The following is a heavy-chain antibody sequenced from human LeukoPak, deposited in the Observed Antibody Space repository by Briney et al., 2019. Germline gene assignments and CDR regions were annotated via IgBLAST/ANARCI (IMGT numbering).Heavy chain of an antibody. V-gene: IGHV3-23*01. J-gene: IGHJ4*02. CDR1: GFTFSSYA. CDR2: IVASGGST. CDR3: AKAEGYDILTGLDY. D-gene: IGHD3-9*01. Sequence: GGSLRLSCATSGFTFSSYAMSWVRQAPGKGLEWVSGIVASGGSTYYADSVKGRVTISRDNSNNTLYLQMNSLRTEDTAVYYCAKAEGYDILTGLDYWGEGTLVTVSS.